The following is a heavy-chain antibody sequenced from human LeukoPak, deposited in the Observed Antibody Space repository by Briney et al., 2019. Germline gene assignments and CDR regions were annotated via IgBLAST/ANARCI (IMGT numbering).Heavy chain of an antibody. CDR2: ISGSGGST. Sequence: QSGGSLRLSCAASGFTFSSYAMNWVRQAPGKGLEWVSAISGSGGSTYYADSVKGRFTISRDNSKNTLYLQMNSLRAEDTAVYYCARGPGLEDYGDYGYVSNYFDYWGQGTLVTVSS. J-gene: IGHJ4*02. D-gene: IGHD4-17*01. CDR3: ARGPGLEDYGDYGYVSNYFDY. V-gene: IGHV3-23*01. CDR1: GFTFSSYA.